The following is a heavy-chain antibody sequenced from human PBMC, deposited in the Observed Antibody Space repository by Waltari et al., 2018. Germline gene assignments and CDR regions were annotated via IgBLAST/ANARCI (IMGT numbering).Heavy chain of an antibody. D-gene: IGHD6-19*01. Sequence: QLQLQESGPGLVEPSETLSLTCTASGDSISNNNYYWGWIRQPQGTGLEWIWSLHYIGDTYYSSSLKSRVIISVDTSNNQFSLRLTSVTAADTAIYFCARNQRGWFDAFDIWGQGTAVTVSS. CDR2: LHYIGDT. CDR3: ARNQRGWFDAFDI. V-gene: IGHV4-39*07. CDR1: GDSISNNNYY. J-gene: IGHJ3*02.